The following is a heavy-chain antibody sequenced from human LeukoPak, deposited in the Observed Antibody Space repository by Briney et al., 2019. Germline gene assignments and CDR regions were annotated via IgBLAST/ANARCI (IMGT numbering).Heavy chain of an antibody. CDR1: GFTFSNYG. D-gene: IGHD4/OR15-4a*01. CDR3: ARRAGAYSHPYDY. V-gene: IGHV3-30*03. Sequence: PGTSLRLSCAASGFTFSNYGMQWVRQAPGKGLEWVAVISYEGSTSYYADSVKGRFTISRDNSKSTLILQMNSLRAEDTAVYYCARRAGAYSHPYDYWGQGTLVTVSS. J-gene: IGHJ4*02. CDR2: ISYEGSTS.